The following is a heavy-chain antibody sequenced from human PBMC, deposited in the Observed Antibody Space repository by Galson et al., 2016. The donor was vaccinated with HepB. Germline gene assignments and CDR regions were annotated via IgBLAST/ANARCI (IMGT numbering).Heavy chain of an antibody. Sequence: SLRLSCAASGFTFSNYHMNWVRQSQGRGLEWVSFVSSGGDTTYYIDSVRGRFTVSRDNSKDTLYLQMDNLRAEDTATYYCAKDHGYFRGGSCHFDRLAWGQRALVNVSS. J-gene: IGHJ5*02. CDR2: VSSGGDTT. D-gene: IGHD2-15*01. V-gene: IGHV3-23*03. CDR3: AKDHGYFRGGSCHFDRLA. CDR1: GFTFSNYH.